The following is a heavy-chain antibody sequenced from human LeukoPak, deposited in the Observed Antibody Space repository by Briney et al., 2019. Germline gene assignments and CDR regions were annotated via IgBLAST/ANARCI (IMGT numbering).Heavy chain of an antibody. Sequence: PGRSLRLSCAASGFTFSSYAMHWVRQAAGKGLEWVAIISYDGTNKDYADSVKGRFTISRDISKNTLYLQMDSLRAEDTAIYYCARDWKTNSFDYWGQGTLVTVSS. D-gene: IGHD1-1*01. CDR1: GFTFSSYA. V-gene: IGHV3-30-3*01. CDR2: ISYDGTNK. J-gene: IGHJ4*02. CDR3: ARDWKTNSFDY.